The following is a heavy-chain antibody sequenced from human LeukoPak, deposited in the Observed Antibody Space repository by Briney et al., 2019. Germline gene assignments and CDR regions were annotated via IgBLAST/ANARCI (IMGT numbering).Heavy chain of an antibody. Sequence: PGGSLRLSCAASGFTFSNAWMNWVRQAPGKGLEWVGRIKSKTDGGTTDYAAPVKGRFTISRDNAKNSLYLQMNSLRAEDTAVYYCARDSSSGWSGTYYFDYWGQGTLVTVSS. J-gene: IGHJ4*02. CDR2: IKSKTDGGTT. D-gene: IGHD6-19*01. CDR1: GFTFSNAW. V-gene: IGHV3-15*07. CDR3: ARDSSSGWSGTYYFDY.